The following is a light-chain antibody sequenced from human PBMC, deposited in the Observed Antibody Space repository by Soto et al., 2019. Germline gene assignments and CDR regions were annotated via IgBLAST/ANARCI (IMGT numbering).Light chain of an antibody. V-gene: IGLV2-18*02. CDR3: TSFTTSKTYI. CDR2: EVT. Sequence: LTQPPPRSGAPGQSFPISSPGTSRDLGRYARVSWYQQPPGTPPRLMIYEVTHRPSGVPDRFSGSKSGNTASLTISGLQPEDETDYYCTSFTTSKTYIFGTGTKVTV. CDR1: SRDLGRYAR. J-gene: IGLJ1*01.